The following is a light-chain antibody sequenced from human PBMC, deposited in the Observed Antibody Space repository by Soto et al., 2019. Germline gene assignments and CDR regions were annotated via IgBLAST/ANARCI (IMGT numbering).Light chain of an antibody. V-gene: IGKV3-15*01. CDR2: GAS. CDR1: QSVSKN. J-gene: IGKJ5*01. Sequence: EIVMTQSPATLSVSPGERATLSCRASQSVSKNLAWYQQKPGQAPRLLIYGASTRATGIPARFSGSGSGTEFTLTIRSLQSEDFAVYHCQQYNNWPPITFGQGTRLEIK. CDR3: QQYNNWPPIT.